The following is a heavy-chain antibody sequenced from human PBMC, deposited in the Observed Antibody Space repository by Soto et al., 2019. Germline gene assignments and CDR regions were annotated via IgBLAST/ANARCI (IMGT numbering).Heavy chain of an antibody. V-gene: IGHV3-74*01. CDR1: GFTFSSYW. Sequence: EVQLVESGEGLVQPGGSLRLSCAASGFTFSSYWMHWVRQAPGKGLVWVSRINSDGSSTSYADSVKGRFTISRDNAKNTLYLQMNSLRAEDTAVYYCARRRGSSGWKTNFDYWGQGTLVTVSS. CDR2: INSDGSST. J-gene: IGHJ4*02. CDR3: ARRRGSSGWKTNFDY. D-gene: IGHD6-19*01.